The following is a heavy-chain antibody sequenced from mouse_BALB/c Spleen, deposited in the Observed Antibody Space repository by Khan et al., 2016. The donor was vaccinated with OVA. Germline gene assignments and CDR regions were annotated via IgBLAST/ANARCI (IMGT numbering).Heavy chain of an antibody. D-gene: IGHD2-4*01. J-gene: IGHJ1*01. CDR2: ISSGSATI. CDR1: GFTFSHFG. CDR3: ARAMITTWYFDV. Sequence: EVELVESGGGLVQPGGSRKLSCAASGFTFSHFGMHWVRQAPEKGLEWVAYISSGSATIYYADTMKGRFTISRDNPKTTLFLQMTSLRSGDTAMYYCARAMITTWYFDVWGAGTTVTVSS. V-gene: IGHV5-17*02.